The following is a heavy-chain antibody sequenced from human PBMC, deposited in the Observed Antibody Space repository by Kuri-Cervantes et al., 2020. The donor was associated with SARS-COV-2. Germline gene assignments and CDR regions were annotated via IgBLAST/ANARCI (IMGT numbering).Heavy chain of an antibody. J-gene: IGHJ4*02. CDR1: GFTFSSYS. D-gene: IGHD1-1*01. V-gene: IGHV3-21*01. Sequence: GGPLRPSGAASGFTFSSYSMNWVRQAPGKGLEWVSSISSSSSYIYYADSVKGRFTISRDNAKNSLYLQMNSLRAEDTAVYYCARPAETGTRFDYWGQGTLVTVSS. CDR3: ARPAETGTRFDY. CDR2: ISSSSSYI.